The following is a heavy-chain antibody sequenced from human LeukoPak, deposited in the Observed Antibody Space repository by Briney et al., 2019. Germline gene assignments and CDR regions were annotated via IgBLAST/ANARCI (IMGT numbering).Heavy chain of an antibody. Sequence: PGGSLRLSCAASGFTFSDYYMSWIRQAPGKGLEWVSYISSSGSTIYYADSVKGRFTISRDNSKNTLYLQMNSLRAEDTAVYYCAKVANPGYYYDSSGYSSRSDYFDYWGQGTLVTVSS. CDR3: AKVANPGYYYDSSGYSSRSDYFDY. CDR2: ISSSGSTI. J-gene: IGHJ4*02. CDR1: GFTFSDYY. V-gene: IGHV3-11*04. D-gene: IGHD3-22*01.